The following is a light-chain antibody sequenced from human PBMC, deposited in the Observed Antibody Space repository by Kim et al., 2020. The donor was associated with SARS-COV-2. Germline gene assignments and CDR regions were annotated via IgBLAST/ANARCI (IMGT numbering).Light chain of an antibody. CDR1: KLGDKY. V-gene: IGLV3-1*01. Sequence: SVSPRPTASITCSGDKLGDKYACWYQQKPGQSPILVIYQDSKRPSGIPERFSGSISGNTATLTISGTQAMDEAAYYCQAWDSSNVVFGGGTQLTVL. CDR2: QDS. CDR3: QAWDSSNVV. J-gene: IGLJ2*01.